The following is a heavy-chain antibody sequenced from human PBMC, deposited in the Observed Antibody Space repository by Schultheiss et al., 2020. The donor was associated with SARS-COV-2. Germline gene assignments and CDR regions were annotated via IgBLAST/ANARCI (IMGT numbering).Heavy chain of an antibody. J-gene: IGHJ6*02. Sequence: GGSLRLSCAASGFTFSSYAMHWVRQAPGKGLEWVAVISYDGSNKYYADSVKGRFTISRDNSKNTLYLQMNSLTAEDTAVYYCAKPLLGGRFGGVIVHGMDVWGQGTTVTVSS. D-gene: IGHD3-16*02. V-gene: IGHV3-30*18. CDR1: GFTFSSYA. CDR3: AKPLLGGRFGGVIVHGMDV. CDR2: ISYDGSNK.